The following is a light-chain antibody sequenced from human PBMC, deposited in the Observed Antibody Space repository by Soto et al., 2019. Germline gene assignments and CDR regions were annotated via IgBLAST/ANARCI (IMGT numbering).Light chain of an antibody. Sequence: EIVLTQSPGTLSLSPGERATLSCSASESVNNNYLAWYQQKPGQAPRLLIYGASSRATGIPDRFSGSGSGTDFTLTISSLEPEDFAVYYCQLSQQRSDWPPITFGQGTRLEIK. V-gene: IGKV3-20*01. CDR3: QLSQQRSDWPPIT. CDR2: GAS. CDR1: ESVNNNY. J-gene: IGKJ5*01.